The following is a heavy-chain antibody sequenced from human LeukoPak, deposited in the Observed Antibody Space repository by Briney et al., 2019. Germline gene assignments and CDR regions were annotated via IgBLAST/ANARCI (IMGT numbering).Heavy chain of an antibody. CDR2: IYYSGST. J-gene: IGHJ4*02. Sequence: SETLSLTCTVSGGSISSSSYYWGWIRQPPGKGLEWIGSIYYSGSTYYNPSLRSRVTISVDTSKNQFSLKLSSVTAADTAVYYCARVGADYGGNPYHFDYWGQGTLVTVSS. CDR3: ARVGADYGGNPYHFDY. D-gene: IGHD4-23*01. V-gene: IGHV4-39*07. CDR1: GGSISSSSYY.